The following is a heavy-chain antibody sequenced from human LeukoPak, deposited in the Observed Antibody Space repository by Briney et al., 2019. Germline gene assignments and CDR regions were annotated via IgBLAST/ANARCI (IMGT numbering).Heavy chain of an antibody. CDR3: ARVAAAAAYYFDY. D-gene: IGHD6-13*01. Sequence: GGSQRLSCAASGFTFSSYAMHWVRQAPGKGLEWVAVISYDGSNKYHADSVKGRFTISRDNSKNTLYLQMNSLRAEDTAVYYCARVAAAAAYYFDYWGQGTLVTVSS. V-gene: IGHV3-30*04. J-gene: IGHJ4*02. CDR1: GFTFSSYA. CDR2: ISYDGSNK.